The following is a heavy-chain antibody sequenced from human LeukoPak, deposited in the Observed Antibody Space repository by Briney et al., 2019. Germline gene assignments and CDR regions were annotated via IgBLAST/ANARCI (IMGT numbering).Heavy chain of an antibody. Sequence: PSETLSLTCTVSGGSISSHDYYWGWIRQPPGKGLEWIGRIYYSGSTYYNPSLKSRVTISVDTSKNQFSLKLSSVTAADTAVYYCASHFHTRMNYGSMVTPVGVDYWGQGTLVTVSS. CDR3: ASHFHTRMNYGSMVTPVGVDY. CDR1: GGSISSHDYY. V-gene: IGHV4-39*01. D-gene: IGHD3-10*01. J-gene: IGHJ4*02. CDR2: IYYSGST.